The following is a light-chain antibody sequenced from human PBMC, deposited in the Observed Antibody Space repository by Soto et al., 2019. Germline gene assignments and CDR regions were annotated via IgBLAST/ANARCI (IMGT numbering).Light chain of an antibody. CDR1: QDISNY. Sequence: DIQMTQSSSSLSASVGDRVTITCQASQDISNYLNWYQQKPGKAPKLLIYDASNLETGVPSRFSGSGSGTDFNFTISSLQPEDIATYYCQQYGNLLTFGGGTKVEIK. V-gene: IGKV1-33*01. CDR2: DAS. CDR3: QQYGNLLT. J-gene: IGKJ4*01.